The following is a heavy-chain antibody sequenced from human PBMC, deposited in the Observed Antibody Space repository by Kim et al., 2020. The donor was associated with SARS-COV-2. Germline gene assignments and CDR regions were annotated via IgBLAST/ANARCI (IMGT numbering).Heavy chain of an antibody. D-gene: IGHD4-17*01. CDR2: MYKSGGT. CDR3: ARDYGDPEYFQN. Sequence: SETLSLTCAVSGGFITSYYWSWIWQPPGRGLEWIGFMYKSGGTNYNPSLKSRVTISAEPSKNQFSLKLSPVTAADTAVSYCARDYGDPEYFQNWGQGALVFVSS. J-gene: IGHJ1*01. V-gene: IGHV4-59*13. CDR1: GGFITSYY.